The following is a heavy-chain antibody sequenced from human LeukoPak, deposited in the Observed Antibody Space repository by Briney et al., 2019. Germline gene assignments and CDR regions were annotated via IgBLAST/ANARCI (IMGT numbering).Heavy chain of an antibody. V-gene: IGHV3-23*01. CDR2: ISGSGGST. CDR3: AKDSPANDAFDI. Sequence: TGGSLRLSCAASGFTFSSYAMSWVRQAPGKGLEWVSAISGSGGSTYYADSVKGRFTISRDNSKNTLYMQMNSLRAEDTAVYYCAKDSPANDAFDIWGQGTIVTVSS. CDR1: GFTFSSYA. J-gene: IGHJ3*02.